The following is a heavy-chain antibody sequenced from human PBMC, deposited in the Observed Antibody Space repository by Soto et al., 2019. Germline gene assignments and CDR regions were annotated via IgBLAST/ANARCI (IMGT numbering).Heavy chain of an antibody. J-gene: IGHJ4*02. CDR3: ARLPSVRYFDY. CDR1: DYSINGYYY. CDR2: IYHSGST. V-gene: IGHV4-38-2*01. D-gene: IGHD3-9*01. Sequence: PSETLSLTCSVSDYSINGYYYWGFIRQPPGKGLEWIGSIYHSGSTYYNPSLKSRVTISVDTSKNQFSLKVTSVTAADTAVYYCARLPSVRYFDYWGQGALVTVSS.